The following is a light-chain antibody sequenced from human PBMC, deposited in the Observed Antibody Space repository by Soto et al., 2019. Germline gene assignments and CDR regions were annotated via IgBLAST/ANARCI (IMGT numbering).Light chain of an antibody. CDR1: QSVSSSY. CDR3: QQYGSSPFLT. V-gene: IGKV3-20*01. CDR2: GAS. Sequence: EIVLTQSPVTLSLSPGERATLSCRASQSVSSSYIASYQQKPGQAPRFLIYGASSRATGIPARFSGSGSGNDFSLTISRLEREYLSVYYCQQYGSSPFLTFGEGPKGEIK. J-gene: IGKJ4*01.